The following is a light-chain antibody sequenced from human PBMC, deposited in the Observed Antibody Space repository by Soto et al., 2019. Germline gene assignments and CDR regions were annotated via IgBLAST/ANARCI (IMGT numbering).Light chain of an antibody. CDR1: QTISSW. Sequence: DIEITQSPPTLSRSVRDRDPLTCRASQTISSWWAWYQQTPGKAPKLHIYKASTLKSGVRSRLSGGGSGTEFTITIKSLQPDDVATYDCHQYSVYWTFGRGTKVDIK. CDR3: HQYSVYWT. CDR2: KAS. V-gene: IGKV1-5*03. J-gene: IGKJ1*01.